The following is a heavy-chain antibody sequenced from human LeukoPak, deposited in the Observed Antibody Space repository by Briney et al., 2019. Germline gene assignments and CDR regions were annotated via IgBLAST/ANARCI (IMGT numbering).Heavy chain of an antibody. CDR3: ARDPGGTAEENYYYGMDV. CDR2: ISYDGSNK. V-gene: IGHV3-30-3*01. D-gene: IGHD1/OR15-1a*01. J-gene: IGHJ6*02. Sequence: GGSLRLSCAASGFTFSSYAMHWVRQAPGKGLEWVAVISYDGSNKYYADSVKGRFTISRDNSKNTLYLQMNSLRAEDTAVYYCARDPGGTAEENYYYGMDVWGQGTTVTVSS. CDR1: GFTFSSYA.